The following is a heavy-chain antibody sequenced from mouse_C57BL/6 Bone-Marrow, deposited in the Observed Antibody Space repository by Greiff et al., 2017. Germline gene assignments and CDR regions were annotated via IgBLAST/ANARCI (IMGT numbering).Heavy chain of an antibody. D-gene: IGHD2-4*01. V-gene: IGHV1-50*01. J-gene: IGHJ1*03. CDR1: GYTFTSYW. CDR3: AGGYNDYDEYWYFDV. CDR2: IDPSDSDT. Sequence: QVQLQQPGAELVKPGASVKLSCKASGYTFTSYWMPWVKQRPGQGLEWIGEIDPSDSDTNYTQKFKGKATLTVDTSSSTAYMQRSSLTSEDSAVYDGAGGYNDYDEYWYFDVWGTGTTVTVSS.